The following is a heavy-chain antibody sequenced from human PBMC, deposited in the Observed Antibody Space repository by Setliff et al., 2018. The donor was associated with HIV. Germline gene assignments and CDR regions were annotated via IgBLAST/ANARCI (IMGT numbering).Heavy chain of an antibody. D-gene: IGHD5-12*01. Sequence: GGSLRLSCAASGFTFSDYAMHWVRQAPGKGLEWLAVLSFDEENVLYAASVKGRFTISRDNPKNTLYLQIDSLRVEDTAVYYCAKDSKFFPVPDRSGYMDYWGQGTPVTVSS. J-gene: IGHJ4*02. CDR3: AKDSKFFPVPDRSGYMDY. CDR1: GFTFSDYA. V-gene: IGHV3-30*04. CDR2: LSFDEENV.